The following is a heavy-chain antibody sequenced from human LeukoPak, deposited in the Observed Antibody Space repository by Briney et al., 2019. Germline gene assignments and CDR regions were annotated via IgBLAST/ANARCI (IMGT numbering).Heavy chain of an antibody. V-gene: IGHV1-18*01. J-gene: IGHJ6*03. CDR2: ISAYNGNT. CDR3: ARSSYSRNYYYYYMDV. Sequence: GASVKVSCKASGYTFTSYGISWVRQAPGQGLEWRGWISAYNGNTNYAQKLQGRVTMTTDTSTSTAYMELRSLRSDDTAVYYCARSSYSRNYYYYYMDVWGKGTTVTVSS. CDR1: GYTFTSYG. D-gene: IGHD6-13*01.